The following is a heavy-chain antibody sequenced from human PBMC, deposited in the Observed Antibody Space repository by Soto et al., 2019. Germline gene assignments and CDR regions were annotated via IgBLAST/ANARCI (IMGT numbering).Heavy chain of an antibody. Sequence: PSETLSLTCTVSGGSISSSSYYWGWIRQPPGKGLEWIGNIYYRGSTYYNPSLKSRVTISVDTSKNQFSLKLSSVTAADTAVYYCASRLYCSGDNCYLTPYYYYGMDVWGQGTTVTVSS. CDR3: ASRLYCSGDNCYLTPYYYYGMDV. CDR2: IYYRGST. CDR1: GGSISSSSYY. V-gene: IGHV4-39*01. D-gene: IGHD2-15*01. J-gene: IGHJ6*02.